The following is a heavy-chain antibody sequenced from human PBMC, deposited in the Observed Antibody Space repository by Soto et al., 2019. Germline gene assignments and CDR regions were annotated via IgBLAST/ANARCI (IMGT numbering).Heavy chain of an antibody. D-gene: IGHD1-7*01. CDR1: GYTFTSYA. CDR3: AREDNWNYGIDY. J-gene: IGHJ4*02. CDR2: INAGNGNT. Sequence: ASVKVSCKASGYTFTSYAMHWVRQAPGQRLEWMGWINAGNGNTKYSQKFQGRVTITRDTSASTAYMELSSLRSEDTAAYYCAREDNWNYGIDYWGQGTLVTVSS. V-gene: IGHV1-3*01.